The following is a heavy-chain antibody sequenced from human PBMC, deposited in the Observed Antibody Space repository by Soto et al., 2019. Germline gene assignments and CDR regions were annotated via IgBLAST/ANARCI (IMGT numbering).Heavy chain of an antibody. D-gene: IGHD2-15*01. CDR3: ASRGYCSGGSCYSPYYGMDV. Sequence: ASVKVSCKASGYTFTGYYMHWVRQAPGQGLEWVGWINPNRGGTKYAQKFQGRAPMTRGTALSTAYMELSRLRSDDTAVYYCASRGYCSGGSCYSPYYGMDVCGQGTTVTVSS. V-gene: IGHV1-2*02. J-gene: IGHJ6*02. CDR1: GYTFTGYY. CDR2: INPNRGGT.